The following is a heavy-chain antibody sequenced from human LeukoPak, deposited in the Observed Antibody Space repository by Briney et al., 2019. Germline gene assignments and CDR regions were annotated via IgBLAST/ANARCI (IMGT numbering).Heavy chain of an antibody. V-gene: IGHV4-39*07. D-gene: IGHD6-13*01. CDR1: GGSISSSSYY. CDR2: IYYSGST. Sequence: SETLSLTCTVSGGSISSSSYYWGWIRQPPGEGLEWIGSIYYSGSTYYNPSLKSRVTISVDTSKNQFSLKLSSVTAADTAVYYCARDSGPGSWYSSPTGGGNWFDPWGQGTLVTVSS. CDR3: ARDSGPGSWYSSPTGGGNWFDP. J-gene: IGHJ5*02.